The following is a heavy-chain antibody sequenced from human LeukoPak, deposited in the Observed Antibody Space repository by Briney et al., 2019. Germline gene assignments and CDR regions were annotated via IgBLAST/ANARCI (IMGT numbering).Heavy chain of an antibody. CDR1: GYSISSSNW. Sequence: SETLSLTCAVSGYSISSSNWWGWIRQPPGKGLEWIGYIYYSGSTYYNPSLKSRVTMSVDTSKNQLSLKLSSVTAVDTAVYYCARLYCSSTSCFVDYWGQGTLVTVSS. CDR3: ARLYCSSTSCFVDY. CDR2: IYYSGST. D-gene: IGHD2-2*01. V-gene: IGHV4-28*01. J-gene: IGHJ4*02.